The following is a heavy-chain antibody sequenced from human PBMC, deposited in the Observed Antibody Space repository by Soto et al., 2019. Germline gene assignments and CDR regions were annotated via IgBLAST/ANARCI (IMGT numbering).Heavy chain of an antibody. D-gene: IGHD2-8*01. J-gene: IGHJ6*02. CDR3: ARDGGFCTNGVCPVYYYYGMDV. CDR2: IYYSGTT. CDR1: GGSISSGEYY. V-gene: IGHV4-30-4*01. Sequence: PSETLSLTCTVSGGSISSGEYYWSWIRQPPGEGLEWIGNIYYSGTTYNNPSLKSRVTISVDTSNNQFSLKLSSVTAADTAVYYCARDGGFCTNGVCPVYYYYGMDVWGQGTTVTVSS.